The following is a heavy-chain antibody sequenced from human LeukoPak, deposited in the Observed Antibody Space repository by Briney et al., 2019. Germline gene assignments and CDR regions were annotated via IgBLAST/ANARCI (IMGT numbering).Heavy chain of an antibody. V-gene: IGHV4-59*12. D-gene: IGHD3-22*01. Sequence: SETLSLTCTVSGGSISSYYWSWIRQPPGKGLEWIGYIYYSGSTNYNPSLKSRVTISVDTSKNQFSLKLSSVTAADTAVYYCARENHYYDSSGYYPYFDYWGQGTLVTVSS. CDR2: IYYSGST. CDR1: GGSISSYY. J-gene: IGHJ4*02. CDR3: ARENHYYDSSGYYPYFDY.